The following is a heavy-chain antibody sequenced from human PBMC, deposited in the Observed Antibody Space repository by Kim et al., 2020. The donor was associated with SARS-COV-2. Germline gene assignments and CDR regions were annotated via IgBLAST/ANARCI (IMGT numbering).Heavy chain of an antibody. V-gene: IGHV4-39*07. J-gene: IGHJ5*02. D-gene: IGHD3-10*01. Sequence: SETLSLTCTVSGGSISSSSHYWGWIRQPPGKGLEWIGSIYYSGSTYYNPSLKSRVTISVDTSKNQFSLKLSSVTAADTAVYYCARRLHSPELLWFGETQAYNWFDPWGQGTLVTVSS. CDR3: ARRLHSPELLWFGETQAYNWFDP. CDR2: IYYSGST. CDR1: GGSISSSSHY.